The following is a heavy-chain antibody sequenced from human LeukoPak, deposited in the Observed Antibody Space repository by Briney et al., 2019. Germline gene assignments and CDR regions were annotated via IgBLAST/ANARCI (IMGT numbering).Heavy chain of an antibody. J-gene: IGHJ4*02. CDR1: GVSISNTNW. V-gene: IGHV4-4*02. CDR2: VNLQGST. CDR3: AREGGPYRPLDY. Sequence: PSETLSLTCGVSGVSISNTNWWTWFRQPPGKGLEWIGEVNLQGSTNYNPSLKSRVAISVDKSENHISLELTSVTAADTAVYYCAREGGPYRPLDYSGQGTLVTVAS.